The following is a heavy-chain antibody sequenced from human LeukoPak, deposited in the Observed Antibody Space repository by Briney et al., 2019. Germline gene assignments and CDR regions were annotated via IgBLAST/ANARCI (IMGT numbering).Heavy chain of an antibody. J-gene: IGHJ4*02. CDR3: AREGWLQASFDY. Sequence: PVKVSCKASGGTFSSYAISWVRQAPGQGLEWMGGIIPIFGTANYAQKFQGRVTITADESTSTAYMELSSLRSEDTAVYYCAREGWLQASFDYWGQGTLVTVSS. D-gene: IGHD5-24*01. CDR1: GGTFSSYA. V-gene: IGHV1-69*13. CDR2: IIPIFGTA.